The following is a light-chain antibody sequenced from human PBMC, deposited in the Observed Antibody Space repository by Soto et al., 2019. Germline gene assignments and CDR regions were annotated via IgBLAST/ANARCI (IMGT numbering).Light chain of an antibody. CDR2: DAS. CDR3: QQYNVRPPAT. J-gene: IGKJ5*01. V-gene: IGKV3-15*01. CDR1: QSVYNG. Sequence: EVGMTQSPATLSVSPGETATLSCRSSQSVYNGLAWYQQRPGQAPMLLIYDASTRATGIPARFSGSGYGTEFTLTISSLQSEDSAVYYCQQYNVRPPATFGQGTRLDIQ.